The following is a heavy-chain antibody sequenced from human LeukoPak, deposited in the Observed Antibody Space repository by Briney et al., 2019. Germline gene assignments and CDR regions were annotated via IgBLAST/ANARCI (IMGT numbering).Heavy chain of an antibody. CDR1: GGSISSGDYY. CDR2: IYYSGST. V-gene: IGHV4-30-4*01. D-gene: IGHD2-2*01. J-gene: IGHJ6*03. Sequence: SQTLSLTCIVSGGSISSGDYYWSWIRQPPGKGLEWIGYIYYSGSTYYNPSLKSRVTISVDTSKNQFSLKLSSVTAADTAVYYCARGGTHCSSTSCYPYMDVWGKGTTVTVSS. CDR3: ARGGTHCSSTSCYPYMDV.